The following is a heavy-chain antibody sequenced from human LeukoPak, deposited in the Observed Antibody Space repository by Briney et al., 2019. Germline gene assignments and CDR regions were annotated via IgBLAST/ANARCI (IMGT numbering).Heavy chain of an antibody. V-gene: IGHV3-48*03. Sequence: GGSLRLSCAASGFTFSSYEMNWVRQAPGKGLEWVSYISSSGSTIYYADSVKGRFTISRDNAKNSLYLQMNSLGAEDTAVYYCALTMIVPGSHWGQGTLVTVSS. CDR2: ISSSGSTI. CDR1: GFTFSSYE. CDR3: ALTMIVPGSH. J-gene: IGHJ1*01. D-gene: IGHD3-22*01.